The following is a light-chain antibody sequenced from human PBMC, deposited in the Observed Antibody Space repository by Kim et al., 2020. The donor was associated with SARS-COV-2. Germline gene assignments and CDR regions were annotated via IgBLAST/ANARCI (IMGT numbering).Light chain of an antibody. CDR1: QSVSGSY. Sequence: LSPGERATLSCRASQSVSGSYLVWYQQKPGPAPRLLIYGASSRATGIPDRFSGSGSGTDFTLTISRLEPEDSAVYYCQQYGSSPRTFGQGTKLEI. J-gene: IGKJ2*01. V-gene: IGKV3-20*01. CDR3: QQYGSSPRT. CDR2: GAS.